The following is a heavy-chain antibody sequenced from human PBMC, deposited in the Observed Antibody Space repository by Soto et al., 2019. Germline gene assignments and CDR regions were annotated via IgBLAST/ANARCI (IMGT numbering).Heavy chain of an antibody. D-gene: IGHD2-21*01. J-gene: IGHJ3*02. CDR2: IYSGGNT. Sequence: EVQLVESGGGLVQPGGSLRLSCVASGFTVSTNYMNWVRQAPGKGLEWVSVIYSGGNTYYADSVKGRFTISRENSNNTPYHQMDSRRVEDTAVDYCAREVWWLGRLRGFDIWGRGTMVTVSS. V-gene: IGHV3-66*01. CDR3: AREVWWLGRLRGFDI. CDR1: GFTVSTNY.